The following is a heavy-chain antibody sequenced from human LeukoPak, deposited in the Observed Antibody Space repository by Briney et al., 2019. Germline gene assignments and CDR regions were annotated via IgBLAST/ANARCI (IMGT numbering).Heavy chain of an antibody. CDR2: INHSGST. CDR1: GGSFSGYY. D-gene: IGHD5-18*01. J-gene: IGHJ4*02. Sequence: SETLSLTCAVYGGSFSGYYWSWIRQPPGKGLEWIGEINHSGSTNYNPSLKSRVTISVDTSKNQFSLKLSSVTAADTAVYYCAGGKTWIQLWNTRYFDYWGQGTLVTVPS. V-gene: IGHV4-34*01. CDR3: AGGKTWIQLWNTRYFDY.